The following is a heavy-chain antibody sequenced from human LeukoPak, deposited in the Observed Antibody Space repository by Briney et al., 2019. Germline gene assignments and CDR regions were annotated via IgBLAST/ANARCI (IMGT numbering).Heavy chain of an antibody. CDR2: IYYSGST. Sequence: SETLSLTCTVSGGSISSDDYYWSWIRQPPGKGLEWIGYIYYSGSTYYNPSLKSRVAMSVDTSKNQFSLKLSSVTVADTAVYYCAREDFYYFDSSGYYLYWGQGTLATVSS. J-gene: IGHJ4*02. V-gene: IGHV4-30-4*01. D-gene: IGHD3-22*01. CDR1: GGSISSDDYY. CDR3: AREDFYYFDSSGYYLY.